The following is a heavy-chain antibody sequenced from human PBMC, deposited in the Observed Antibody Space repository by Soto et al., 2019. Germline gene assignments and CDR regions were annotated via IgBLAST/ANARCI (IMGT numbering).Heavy chain of an antibody. Sequence: EVELLESGGGLRHPGESLRLSCAASGFSFSSYAMIWVRQAPGKGLEWVSVMSASGGTSYFADSVKGRCSMSRDNSKNMFYLEMNSLRAEDTAIYFCAKGSIQYSASIDYWGQGTLVSVSS. CDR2: MSASGGTS. V-gene: IGHV3-23*01. CDR3: AKGSIQYSASIDY. J-gene: IGHJ4*02. D-gene: IGHD5-12*01. CDR1: GFSFSSYA.